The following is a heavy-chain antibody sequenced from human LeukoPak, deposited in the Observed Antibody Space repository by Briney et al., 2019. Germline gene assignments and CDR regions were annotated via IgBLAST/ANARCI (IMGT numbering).Heavy chain of an antibody. J-gene: IGHJ4*02. D-gene: IGHD2-15*01. CDR2: VNPDSGGT. Sequence: ASVKVSFKASGYTFTDYYIHWVRQAPGQGLEWMGWVNPDSGGTNYAQKFQGRVTMTRDTSISTAYMELSRLRSDDTAMFYCAREGVAVDFWGQGTLVTVSS. CDR1: GYTFTDYY. V-gene: IGHV1-2*02. CDR3: AREGVAVDF.